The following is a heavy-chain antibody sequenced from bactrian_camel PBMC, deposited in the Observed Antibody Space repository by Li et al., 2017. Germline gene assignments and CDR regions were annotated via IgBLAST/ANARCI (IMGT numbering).Heavy chain of an antibody. CDR3: TRNPNSFWGFPPDY. D-gene: IGHD5*01. J-gene: IGHJ4*01. V-gene: IGHV3S6*01. Sequence: VESGGGSVQTGGSLRLSCTISGFPYNDYCMGWFRQAPGKEREGVGVLDDNGKATYGDSVKGRFTVSIDDAKNTMYLQLNSLKTEDTAMYYCTRNPNSFWGFPPDYWGQGTQVTVS. CDR1: GFPYNDYC. CDR2: LDDNGKAT.